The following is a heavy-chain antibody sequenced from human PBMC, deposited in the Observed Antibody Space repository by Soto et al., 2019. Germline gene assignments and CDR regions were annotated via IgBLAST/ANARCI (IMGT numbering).Heavy chain of an antibody. D-gene: IGHD3-16*01. Sequence: LSLTCAVSGGSITSGGYSWSWIRQSPGKGLEWIGYIYHSGSSYYNPSLKSRLTMSVDIYKNQFFLTLNSVTAADTAVYYCARYYGPNPWSDPWGQGILVTVSS. CDR1: GGSITSGGYS. V-gene: IGHV4-30-2*06. J-gene: IGHJ5*02. CDR2: IYHSGSS. CDR3: ARYYGPNPWSDP.